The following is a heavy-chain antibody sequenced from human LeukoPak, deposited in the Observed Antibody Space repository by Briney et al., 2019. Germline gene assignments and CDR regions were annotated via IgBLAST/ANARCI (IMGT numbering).Heavy chain of an antibody. Sequence: GGSLRLSCTASGFTFSSYGMHWVRQAPGKGLEWVAVISYDGSNKYYADSVKGRFTISRDNSKNTLYLQMNSLRAEDTAVYYCARVVTYYDFWSGYYNWGQGTLVTVSS. CDR1: GFTFSSYG. V-gene: IGHV3-30*03. CDR3: ARVVTYYDFWSGYYN. J-gene: IGHJ4*02. CDR2: ISYDGSNK. D-gene: IGHD3-3*01.